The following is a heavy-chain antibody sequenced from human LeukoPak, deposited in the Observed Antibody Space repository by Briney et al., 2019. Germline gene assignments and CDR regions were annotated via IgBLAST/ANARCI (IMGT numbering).Heavy chain of an antibody. Sequence: GGSLKLSCAASGFTFSGSAMHWVRQASGKGLEWVGRIRSKANSYATAYAAPVKGRFTISRDDSKNTAYLQMNSLKTEDTAVYYCAKDRSPFSHYYFYYRMDVWGQGTTVTVSS. CDR3: AKDRSPFSHYYFYYRMDV. V-gene: IGHV3-73*01. CDR2: IRSKANSYAT. J-gene: IGHJ6*02. CDR1: GFTFSGSA.